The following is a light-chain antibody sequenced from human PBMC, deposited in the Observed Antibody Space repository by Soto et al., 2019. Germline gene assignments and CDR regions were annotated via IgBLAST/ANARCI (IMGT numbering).Light chain of an antibody. CDR2: DAS. CDR1: QTVNNNY. V-gene: IGKV3-11*01. CDR3: QQRSVWPIT. J-gene: IGKJ5*01. Sequence: DIVLTQSPGTLSLSPGERAILSCRASQTVNNNYLAWSQQKPGQSPRLLIYDASHRATGVPARFSGSGSGTDLTITISGLEPEDFEVYYCQQRSVWPITFGQGTRLEIK.